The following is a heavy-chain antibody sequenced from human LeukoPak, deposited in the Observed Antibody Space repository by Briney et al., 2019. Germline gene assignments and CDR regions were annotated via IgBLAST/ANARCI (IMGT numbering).Heavy chain of an antibody. J-gene: IGHJ6*03. Sequence: PSQTMSLTCTVSGRSISIGSDYGSWIRQPAGEGLDWIGRIYTSGSTNYHPSLKSRVPISVDTDKTPFSLKLSSVTAADTAVYYCASQRVVVDRASPYYSMDVWGKGTTVTVSS. CDR3: ASQRVVVDRASPYYSMDV. CDR1: GRSISIGSDY. CDR2: IYTSGST. D-gene: IGHD2-2*01. V-gene: IGHV4-61*02.